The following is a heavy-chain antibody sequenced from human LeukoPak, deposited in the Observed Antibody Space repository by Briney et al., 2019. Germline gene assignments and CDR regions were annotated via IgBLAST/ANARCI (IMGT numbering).Heavy chain of an antibody. V-gene: IGHV4-59*01. Sequence: PSETLSLTCTVSGGSISSYYWSWIRQPPGKGLEWIGYIYYSGSTNYNPSLKSRVTISVDTSKNQFSLKLSSVTAADTAVYYCARYHYDSSGYFPDYFDSWGQGTLVSISS. J-gene: IGHJ4*02. CDR1: GGSISSYY. D-gene: IGHD3-22*01. CDR2: IYYSGST. CDR3: ARYHYDSSGYFPDYFDS.